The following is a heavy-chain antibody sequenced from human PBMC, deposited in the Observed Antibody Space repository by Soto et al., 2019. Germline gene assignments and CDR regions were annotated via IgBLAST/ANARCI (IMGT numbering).Heavy chain of an antibody. CDR1: GFTFSDYW. CDR3: ARGIGYAAQDY. CDR2: ISGDGSST. D-gene: IGHD6-25*01. V-gene: IGHV3-74*01. Sequence: EVQLVESGGGLVQPGGSLRLSCAASGFTFSDYWMHWVRQVPGKGLVWVSRISGDGSSTSYADSVKGRFTFSRDNAKNTLYVQINSLRAEDTAVYYCARGIGYAAQDYWGQGTLVTVSS. J-gene: IGHJ4*02.